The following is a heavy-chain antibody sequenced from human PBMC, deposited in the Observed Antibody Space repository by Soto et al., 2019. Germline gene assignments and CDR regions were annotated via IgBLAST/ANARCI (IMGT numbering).Heavy chain of an antibody. CDR3: ARGGIVVVGVVPHGFDP. CDR1: GYSISSGYY. D-gene: IGHD2-15*01. CDR2: IYHSGST. Sequence: SETLSLTCAVSGYSISSGYYWGWIRQPPGRGLEWIGSIYHSGSTYYNPSLKSRVTISVDTSKNQFSLKLSSVTAADTAVYDCARGGIVVVGVVPHGFDPWGQ. J-gene: IGHJ5*02. V-gene: IGHV4-38-2*01.